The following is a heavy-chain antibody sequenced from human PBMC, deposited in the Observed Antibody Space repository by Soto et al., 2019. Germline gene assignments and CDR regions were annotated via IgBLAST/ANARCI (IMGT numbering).Heavy chain of an antibody. CDR1: AFTFSGPA. J-gene: IGHJ3*02. D-gene: IGHD5-18*01. Sequence: ERSLRLSCAASAFTFSGPAMHLVRQASGKGLEWVGRIRSKANSYATAYAASVKCRFTISRDDSKNTAYLQINSLKTEDTAVYYCPRLRRYRYGLNDDAFDIWGQGTMVTV. V-gene: IGHV3-73*01. CDR3: PRLRRYRYGLNDDAFDI. CDR2: IRSKANSYAT.